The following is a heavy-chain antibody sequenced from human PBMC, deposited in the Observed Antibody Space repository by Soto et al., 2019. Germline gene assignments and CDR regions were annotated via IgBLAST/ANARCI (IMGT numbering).Heavy chain of an antibody. Sequence: QVQLQESGPGLVKPSQTLSLTCTVSGGSISSGDYYWSWIRQPPGKGLEWIGYIYYSGSTYYNPSLKSRVTISVDTSKHQFSLKLSSVTAADTAVYYCARDPYDWSDYYYYGMDVWGQGTTVTVSS. CDR2: IYYSGST. J-gene: IGHJ6*02. CDR3: ARDPYDWSDYYYYGMDV. D-gene: IGHD1-1*01. CDR1: GGSISSGDYY. V-gene: IGHV4-30-4*01.